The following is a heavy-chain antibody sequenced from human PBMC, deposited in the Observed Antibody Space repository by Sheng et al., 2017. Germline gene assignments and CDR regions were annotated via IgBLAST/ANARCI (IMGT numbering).Heavy chain of an antibody. Sequence: EVQLVESGGGLVKPGGSLRLSCAASGFTFSSYSMNWVRQAPGKGLEWVSSISSSSSYIYYADSVKGRFTISRDNAKNSLYLQMNSLRAEDTAVYYCARGYCSSTSCYPALEFDPWGQGTLVTVSS. V-gene: IGHV3-21*01. CDR2: ISSSSSYI. D-gene: IGHD2-2*01. CDR3: ARGYCSSTSCYPALEFDP. J-gene: IGHJ5*02. CDR1: GFTFSSYS.